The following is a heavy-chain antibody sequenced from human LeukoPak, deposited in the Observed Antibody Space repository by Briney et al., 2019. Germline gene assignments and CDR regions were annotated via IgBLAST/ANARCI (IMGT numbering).Heavy chain of an antibody. Sequence: GGSLRLSCAASGFTSSSYGMHWVRQPQGKGLEWVAVIWYDGSNKYYADSVKGRFTISRDNSKNTLYLQMNSLRAEDTAVYYCAKDHSYGRVFFDYWGQGTLVTVSS. J-gene: IGHJ4*02. CDR1: GFTSSSYG. V-gene: IGHV3-33*06. CDR2: IWYDGSNK. CDR3: AKDHSYGRVFFDY. D-gene: IGHD5-18*01.